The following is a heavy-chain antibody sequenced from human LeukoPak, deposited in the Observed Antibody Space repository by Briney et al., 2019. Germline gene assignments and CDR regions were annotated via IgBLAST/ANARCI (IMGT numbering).Heavy chain of an antibody. CDR2: IKQDGSEK. V-gene: IGHV3-7*01. D-gene: IGHD2-8*01. CDR1: GFTFSSYW. J-gene: IGHJ4*02. CDR3: ARDRGECTNGVCYYHDFDY. Sequence: GGSLRLSCAASGFTFSSYWMTWVRQAPGKGLKWVANIKQDGSEKYYVDSVKGRFTISRDNAKNSLSLHMNSLRAEDTAVYYCARDRGECTNGVCYYHDFDYWGQGTLVTVSS.